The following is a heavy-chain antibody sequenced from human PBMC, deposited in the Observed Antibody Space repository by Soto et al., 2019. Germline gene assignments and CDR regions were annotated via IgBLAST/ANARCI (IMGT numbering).Heavy chain of an antibody. Sequence: GGSLRLSCAASGFTFSSYGMHWVRQAPGKGLEWVAVISYDGSNKYYADSVKGRFTISRDNSKNTLYLQMNSLRAEDTAVYYCAKDLVRYYYDSSGYYPGAFDIWGQGTMVTVSS. D-gene: IGHD3-22*01. V-gene: IGHV3-30*18. CDR1: GFTFSSYG. CDR3: AKDLVRYYYDSSGYYPGAFDI. CDR2: ISYDGSNK. J-gene: IGHJ3*02.